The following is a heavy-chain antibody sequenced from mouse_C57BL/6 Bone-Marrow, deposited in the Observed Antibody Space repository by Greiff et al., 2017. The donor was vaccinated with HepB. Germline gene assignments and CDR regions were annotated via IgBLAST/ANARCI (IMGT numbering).Heavy chain of an antibody. CDR3: ARDDGDY. CDR2: ISNGGGST. CDR1: GFTFSDYY. J-gene: IGHJ4*01. D-gene: IGHD2-3*01. Sequence: DVKLVESGGGLVQPGGSLKLSCAASGFTFSDYYMYWVRQTPEKRLEWVAYISNGGGSTYYPDTVKGRFTISRDNAKNTLYLQMSRLKSEDTAMYYCARDDGDYWGQGTSVTVSS. V-gene: IGHV5-12*01.